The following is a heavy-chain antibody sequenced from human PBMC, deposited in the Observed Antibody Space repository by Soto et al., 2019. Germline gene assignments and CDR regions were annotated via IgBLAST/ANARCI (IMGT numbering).Heavy chain of an antibody. CDR3: ARGRAPGSYYLPVY. D-gene: IGHD3-10*01. CDR1: GNTFTSYD. Sequence: ASVKVSCKASGNTFTSYDINWVRQATGHGLEWMGWINPNSGNIGYAQKFQGRVTMTRDTAIRTAYMEVSRLRSDDTAMYYCARGRAPGSYYLPVYWYQGTLGTVFS. J-gene: IGHJ4*02. CDR2: INPNSGNI. V-gene: IGHV1-8*01.